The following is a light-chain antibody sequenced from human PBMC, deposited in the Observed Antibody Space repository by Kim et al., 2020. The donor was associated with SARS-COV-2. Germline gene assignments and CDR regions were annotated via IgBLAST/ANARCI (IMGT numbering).Light chain of an antibody. CDR2: DAS. V-gene: IGKV1-5*01. CDR1: QSISSW. Sequence: DIQMTQSPSTLSASVGDRVTITCRASQSISSWLAWYRQKPGKAPKLLIYDASSLESGVPSRFSGSGSGTEFTLTISSLQPDDFATYYCQQYNSYLYTFGQGTKLEI. CDR3: QQYNSYLYT. J-gene: IGKJ2*01.